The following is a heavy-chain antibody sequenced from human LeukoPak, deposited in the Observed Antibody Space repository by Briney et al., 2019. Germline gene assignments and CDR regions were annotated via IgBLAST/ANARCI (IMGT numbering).Heavy chain of an antibody. D-gene: IGHD3-22*01. CDR1: GGSISSRLYY. CDR2: IFYSGSS. J-gene: IGHJ4*02. V-gene: IGHV4-39*01. CDR3: ARHGTDYYDSSGYYLFDY. Sequence: SETLSLTCTVSGGSISSRLYYWGWIRQPPGKGLEWIASIFYSGSSYYNPSLKSRVTISVDTSKNQFSLKLSSVTAADTAVYYCARHGTDYYDSSGYYLFDYWGQGTLVTVSS.